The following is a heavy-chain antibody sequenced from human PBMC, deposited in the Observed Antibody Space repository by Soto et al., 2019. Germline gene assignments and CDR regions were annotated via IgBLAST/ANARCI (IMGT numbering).Heavy chain of an antibody. CDR1: GDPITSGGFY. Sequence: QVQLQESGPGLVKPSETLSLTCTLSGDPITSGGFYWTWIRQHPAKGLEWIGDIYYSGVTYYNPSLKSRATISVDTSKNQFSLNLSSVSAADTAMYYCARDLRGRRSGRFDPWGQGTLVTVSS. CDR2: IYYSGVT. D-gene: IGHD3-10*01. J-gene: IGHJ5*02. CDR3: ARDLRGRRSGRFDP. V-gene: IGHV4-31*03.